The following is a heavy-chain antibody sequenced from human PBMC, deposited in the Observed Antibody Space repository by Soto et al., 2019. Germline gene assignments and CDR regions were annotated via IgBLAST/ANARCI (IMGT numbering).Heavy chain of an antibody. CDR2: ISYDGSNK. D-gene: IGHD3-3*01. CDR3: AKGSEYYDFWSGYTSTPFYFDY. V-gene: IGHV3-30*18. CDR1: GFTFSSYG. J-gene: IGHJ4*02. Sequence: GGSLRLSCAASGFTFSSYGMHWVRQAPGKGLEWVAVISYDGSNKYYADSVKGRFTISRDNSKNTLYLQMNSLRAEDTAVYYCAKGSEYYDFWSGYTSTPFYFDYWGQGTLVTVSS.